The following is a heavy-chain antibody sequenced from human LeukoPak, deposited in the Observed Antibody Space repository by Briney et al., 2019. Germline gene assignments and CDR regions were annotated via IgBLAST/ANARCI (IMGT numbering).Heavy chain of an antibody. CDR1: GSSISSDY. J-gene: IGHJ4*02. CDR3: ATRGY. V-gene: IGHV4-59*08. D-gene: IGHD3-10*01. CDR2: IYNSGSN. Sequence: SETLSLTCTVSGSSISSDYWQWIRQPPGKGLEWIGYIYNSGSNNYNPSLKSRVTISIDTSKNQSSLKLTSVTAADTAVYYCATRGYWGQGTLVTVSS.